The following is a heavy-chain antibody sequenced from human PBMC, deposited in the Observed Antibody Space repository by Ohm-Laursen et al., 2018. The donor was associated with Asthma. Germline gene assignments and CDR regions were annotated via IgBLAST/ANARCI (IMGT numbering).Heavy chain of an antibody. D-gene: IGHD2-8*01. Sequence: SLRLSCAASGYTFSRYSIHWVRQVPGKGLEWVASISTASSFIYYADSVRGRFTTSRDNARNSVYLQMNSLRAEDTALYYCVRDYCIDGFCSKAFDPWGQGTLVTVSS. CDR3: VRDYCIDGFCSKAFDP. CDR1: GYTFSRYS. V-gene: IGHV3-21*01. CDR2: ISTASSFI. J-gene: IGHJ5*02.